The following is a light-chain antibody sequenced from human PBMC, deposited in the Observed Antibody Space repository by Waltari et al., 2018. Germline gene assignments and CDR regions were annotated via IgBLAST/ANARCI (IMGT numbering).Light chain of an antibody. CDR1: NSDDGGYNY. V-gene: IGLV2-8*01. Sequence: QSALTQPPSASGSPGQSVTISCTGTNSDDGGYNYVSWYQQHPGKAPKLLIFEVTKRPSGVPDGFSGSKSGDMASLTVSGLQADDEADYFCSAYVGSEVVFGEGTKLTVL. CDR3: SAYVGSEVV. CDR2: EVT. J-gene: IGLJ3*02.